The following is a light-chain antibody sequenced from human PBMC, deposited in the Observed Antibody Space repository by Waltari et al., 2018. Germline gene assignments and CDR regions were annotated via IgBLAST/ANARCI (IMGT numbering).Light chain of an antibody. CDR3: SSYAGSNRVI. CDR2: EIN. V-gene: IGLV2-8*01. J-gene: IGLJ2*01. Sequence: QSALTQPPSASGSPGQSVTISCTGPSSDVGGYASVSWYQQHPGKAPKLMIYEINKRPSGVPNRFSGSRSGNTASLTVSGLRPEDEADYYCSSYAGSNRVIFGGGTKLTVL. CDR1: SSDVGGYAS.